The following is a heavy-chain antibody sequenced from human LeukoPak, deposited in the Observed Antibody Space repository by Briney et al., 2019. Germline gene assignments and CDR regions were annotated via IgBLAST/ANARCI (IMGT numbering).Heavy chain of an antibody. CDR3: ARGLATIAHDY. D-gene: IGHD5-12*01. CDR1: GGSFSGYY. V-gene: IGHV4-34*01. CDR2: INHSGST. Sequence: SETLSLTCAVYGGSFSGYYWGWIRQPPGKGLEWIGEINHSGSTNYNPSLKSRVTISVDTSKNQFSLKLSSVTAADTAVYYCARGLATIAHDYWGQGTLVTVSS. J-gene: IGHJ4*02.